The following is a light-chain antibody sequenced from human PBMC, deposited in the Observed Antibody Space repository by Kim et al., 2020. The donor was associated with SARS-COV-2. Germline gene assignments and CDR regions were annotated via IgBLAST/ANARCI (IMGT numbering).Light chain of an antibody. Sequence: DIQMTQSPSSLAASVGDRVTITCRTSQRISSYLNWYQEKPGKAPKLLIYAASSLQSGVPSRFSGSGSGTYFTLTISSLQPEDFATYYCQQTYSTSITFGQGTRLEIK. CDR3: QQTYSTSIT. J-gene: IGKJ5*01. V-gene: IGKV1-39*01. CDR2: AAS. CDR1: QRISSY.